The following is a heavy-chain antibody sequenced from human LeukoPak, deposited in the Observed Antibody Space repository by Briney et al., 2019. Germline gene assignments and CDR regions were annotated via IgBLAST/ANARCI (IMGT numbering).Heavy chain of an antibody. V-gene: IGHV1-2*02. D-gene: IGHD4-17*01. Sequence: ASVKVSCKASRYTFTGYYMHWVRQAPGQGLEWMGWINPNSGGTNYAQKFQGRVTMTRDTSISTAYMELSRLRSDDTAVYYCASSESYGDPLDYWGQGTLVTVSS. CDR1: RYTFTGYY. CDR2: INPNSGGT. J-gene: IGHJ4*02. CDR3: ASSESYGDPLDY.